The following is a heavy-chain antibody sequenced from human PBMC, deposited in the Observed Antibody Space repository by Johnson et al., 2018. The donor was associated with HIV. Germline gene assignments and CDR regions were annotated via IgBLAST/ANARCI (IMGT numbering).Heavy chain of an antibody. D-gene: IGHD3-3*01. CDR2: IKQDGSEK. CDR3: AKDPLTIFGVVIAPGDAFDI. V-gene: IGHV3-7*05. J-gene: IGHJ3*02. Sequence: EVQVVESGGGLVQPGGSLRLSCAASGFTFSSYWMSWVRQAPGKGLEWVANIKQDGSEKYYVDSVKGRFTISRDNSKNTLYLQMNSLRAEDTAVYYCAKDPLTIFGVVIAPGDAFDIWGQGTMVTVSS. CDR1: GFTFSSYW.